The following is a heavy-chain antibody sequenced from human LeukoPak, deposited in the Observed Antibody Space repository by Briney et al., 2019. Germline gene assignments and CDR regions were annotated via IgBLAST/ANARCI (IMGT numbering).Heavy chain of an antibody. CDR3: TNWPRPPRDFDY. CDR1: GFTFSDHY. V-gene: IGHV3-72*01. D-gene: IGHD1-14*01. CDR2: SRDKGNSYTT. Sequence: GGSLRLSCAASGFTFSDHYIDWVRQAPGKGLEWVGRSRDKGNSYTTAYAASVRGRFTISRDDSKNSLYLQMNSLKIEDTAVYYCTNWPRPPRDFDYWGQGTLVTVSS. J-gene: IGHJ4*01.